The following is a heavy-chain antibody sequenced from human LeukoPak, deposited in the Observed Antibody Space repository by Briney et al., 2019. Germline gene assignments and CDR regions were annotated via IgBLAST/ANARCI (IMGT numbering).Heavy chain of an antibody. CDR2: IYTSGST. J-gene: IGHJ4*02. CDR3: ARGASGWLRLREDYFDY. V-gene: IGHV4-61*02. Sequence: SETLSLTCTVSGGSISSGGYYWSWIRQPAGKGLEWIGRIYTSGSTNYNPSLKSRVTISVDTSKNQFSLKLSSVTAADTAVYYCARGASGWLRLREDYFDYWGQGTLVTVSS. D-gene: IGHD5-12*01. CDR1: GGSISSGGYY.